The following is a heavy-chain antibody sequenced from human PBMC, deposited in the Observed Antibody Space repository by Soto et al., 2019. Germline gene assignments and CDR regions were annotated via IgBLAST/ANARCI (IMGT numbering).Heavy chain of an antibody. CDR2: IRGSGGST. CDR3: AKATVAVVDAFDI. CDR1: GFTFSSYA. J-gene: IGHJ3*02. Sequence: EVQLLESGGGLVQPGGSLRLSCAASGFTFSSYAMSWVRQAPGKGLEWVSAIRGSGGSTYYADSVKGRFTISRDNSKNTLYLHMNSLRAEDTAVYYCAKATVAVVDAFDIWGQGTMVTVSS. V-gene: IGHV3-23*01. D-gene: IGHD6-19*01.